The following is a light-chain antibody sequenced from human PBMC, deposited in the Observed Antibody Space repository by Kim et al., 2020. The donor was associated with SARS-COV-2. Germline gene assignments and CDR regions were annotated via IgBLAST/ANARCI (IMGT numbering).Light chain of an antibody. CDR1: SSDVGGYNS. J-gene: IGLJ3*02. V-gene: IGLV2-11*01. CDR2: DVS. Sequence: QSVTISCTGTSSDVGGYNSVSWYQQHPGKAPKLMIYDVSKWPSGVPDRFSGSKSGNTASLTISGLQAEDEADYYCCSYAGSYTVRVFGGGTQLTVL. CDR3: CSYAGSYTVRV.